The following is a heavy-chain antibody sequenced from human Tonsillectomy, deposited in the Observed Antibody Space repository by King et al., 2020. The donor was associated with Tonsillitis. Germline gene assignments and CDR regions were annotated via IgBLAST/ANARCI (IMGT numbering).Heavy chain of an antibody. CDR2: ISSSSSTI. CDR1: GFTFSSYS. D-gene: IGHD4-17*01. V-gene: IGHV3-48*01. Sequence: VQLVESGGGLVQPGGSLRLSCAASGFTFSSYSMNWVRQAPGKGLEWVSYISSSSSTIYYADSVKGRFTISRDNAKNSLYLQMNSLRAEDTAVYYCARGPSDHNDYGDYVPFWYWGQGTLVTVST. J-gene: IGHJ4*02. CDR3: ARGPSDHNDYGDYVPFWY.